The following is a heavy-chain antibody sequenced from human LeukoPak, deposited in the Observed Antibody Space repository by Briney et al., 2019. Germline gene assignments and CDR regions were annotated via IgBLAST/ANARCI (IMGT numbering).Heavy chain of an antibody. D-gene: IGHD2-8*02. CDR2: IFPSGGEI. J-gene: IGHJ4*02. V-gene: IGHV3-23*01. CDR1: GFNFSTFA. CDR3: ATYRQVLLPFES. Sequence: HPGGSLRLSCAASGFNFSTFAMIWVRQPPGKGLEWVSSIFPSGGEIHYADSVRGRFTISRDNSKSTLSLQMNSLRAEDTAIYYCATYRQVLLPFESWGQGTLVTVSS.